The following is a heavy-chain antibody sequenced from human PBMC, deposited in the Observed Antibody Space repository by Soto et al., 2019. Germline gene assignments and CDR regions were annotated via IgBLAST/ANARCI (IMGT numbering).Heavy chain of an antibody. CDR3: AKGPNYDSSVYYFDS. V-gene: IGHV3-30*18. CDR1: GFSFSSYG. Sequence: GGSLRLSCAASGFSFSSYGLHWVRQAPGKGLEWVALISYDTTYKYYADSVKGRFSISRDNSKNTLYLQMNSLRAEDTAVYYCAKGPNYDSSVYYFDSWGQGTLVTVSS. D-gene: IGHD3-22*01. CDR2: ISYDTTYK. J-gene: IGHJ4*02.